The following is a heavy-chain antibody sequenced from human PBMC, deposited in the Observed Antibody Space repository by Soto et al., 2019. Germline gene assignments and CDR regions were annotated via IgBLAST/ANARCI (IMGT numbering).Heavy chain of an antibody. CDR2: IYTSGST. CDR3: ARDEVVTATKGGYFDY. V-gene: IGHV4-4*07. D-gene: IGHD2-21*02. Sequence: PSETLSLTCTVSGGSISSYYWSWIRQPAGKGLEWIGRIYTSGSTNYNPSLKSRVTMSVDTSKNQFSLKLSSVTAADTAVYYCARDEVVTATKGGYFDYWGQGTLVTVSS. J-gene: IGHJ4*02. CDR1: GGSISSYY.